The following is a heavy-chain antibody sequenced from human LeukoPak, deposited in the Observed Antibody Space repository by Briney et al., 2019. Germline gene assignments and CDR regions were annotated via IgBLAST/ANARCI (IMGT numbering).Heavy chain of an antibody. CDR3: TAATSLLC. CDR2: IKSKTDGGTT. V-gene: IGHV3-15*01. Sequence: PGGSLRLSCAASGFTFCNAWMSWVRQAPGKGLEWVGRIKSKTDGGTTDYAAPVKSRFTISRDDSKDTLYLKMNSLTAEDTAVYTCTAATSLLCWGQGTLVTVSS. J-gene: IGHJ4*02. CDR1: GFTFCNAW. D-gene: IGHD3-10*01.